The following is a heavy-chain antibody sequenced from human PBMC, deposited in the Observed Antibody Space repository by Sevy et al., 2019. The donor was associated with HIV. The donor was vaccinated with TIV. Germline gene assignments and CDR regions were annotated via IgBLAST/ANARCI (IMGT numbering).Heavy chain of an antibody. CDR3: AGRIYYDSSAYYWWFDP. V-gene: IGHV1-18*01. D-gene: IGHD3-22*01. Sequence: ASVKVSCKASGYTFTNYGISWVRQAPGQGLEWMGWIRTHNGDTNYAQKLHARVTMTPDTSTSTAYMELRSLRSDDTAGYFCAGRIYYDSSAYYWWFDPWGQGTLVTVSS. CDR2: IRTHNGDT. CDR1: GYTFTNYG. J-gene: IGHJ5*02.